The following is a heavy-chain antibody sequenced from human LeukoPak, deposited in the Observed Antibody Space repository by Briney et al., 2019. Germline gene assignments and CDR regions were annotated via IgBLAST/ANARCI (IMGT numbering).Heavy chain of an antibody. J-gene: IGHJ4*02. CDR1: GFTFDDYG. D-gene: IGHD3-22*01. CDR3: ARPGAYDSSGYFDY. Sequence: GGSLRLSCAASGFTFDDYGMSWVRQAPGKGLEWVSGINWNGGSTGYADSVKGRFTISRDNAKNSLHLQMNSLRAEDTALYYCARPGAYDSSGYFDYWGQGTLVTVSS. CDR2: INWNGGST. V-gene: IGHV3-20*04.